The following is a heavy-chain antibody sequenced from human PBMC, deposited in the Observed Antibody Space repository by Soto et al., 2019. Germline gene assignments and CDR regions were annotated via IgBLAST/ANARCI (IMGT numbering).Heavy chain of an antibody. CDR1: GYTFTSYG. D-gene: IGHD6-19*01. CDR3: ARFPFHYSSGWTNWFDP. J-gene: IGHJ5*02. V-gene: IGHV1-18*01. CDR2: ISAYNGNT. Sequence: QVQLVQSGAEVKKPGASVKVSCKASGYTFTSYGISWVRQAPGQGLEWMGWISAYNGNTNYAQKLQGRVTMTTDTSTSTAYMELRSLRSDDTAVYYFARFPFHYSSGWTNWFDPWGQGTLVTVSS.